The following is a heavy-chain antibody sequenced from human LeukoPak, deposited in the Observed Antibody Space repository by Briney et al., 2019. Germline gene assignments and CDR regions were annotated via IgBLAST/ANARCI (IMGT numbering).Heavy chain of an antibody. Sequence: SETLSLTCTVSGGSISSYYWSWIRQPAGKGLEWIGRIYTSGSTNYNPSLKSRVTMSVDTSKNQFSLKLSSVTAADTAVYYCARNRGSGWSNEDYFDYWGQGTLVTVSS. CDR3: ARNRGSGWSNEDYFDY. CDR2: IYTSGST. D-gene: IGHD6-19*01. V-gene: IGHV4-4*07. J-gene: IGHJ4*02. CDR1: GGSISSYY.